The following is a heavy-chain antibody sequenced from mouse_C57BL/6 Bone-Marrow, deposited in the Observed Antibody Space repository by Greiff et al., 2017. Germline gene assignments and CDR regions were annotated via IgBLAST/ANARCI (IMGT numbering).Heavy chain of an antibody. J-gene: IGHJ4*01. CDR3: AIPEKMYYAMYY. CDR2: IDPEDGET. CDR1: GFNIKDYY. V-gene: IGHV14-2*01. Sequence: VQLKESGAELVKPGASVKLSCKASGFNIKDYYLHWVKQRTEQGLEWIGRIDPEDGETKYDPKFQGKDTITADTSSNTAYLQLSSLTSEDTAVYYCAIPEKMYYAMYYWGQGTSVTVTS.